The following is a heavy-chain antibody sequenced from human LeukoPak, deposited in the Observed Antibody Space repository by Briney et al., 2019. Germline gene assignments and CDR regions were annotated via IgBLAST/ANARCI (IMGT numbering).Heavy chain of an antibody. CDR1: GGTFSSYA. CDR3: ARDYGSGSYLWFDP. Sequence: GSSVKVSCKASGGTFSSYAISWVRQAPGQGLEWMGGIIPIFGTANYAQKFQGRVTITADESTSTAYMELSSLRSEDTAVYYCARDYGSGSYLWFDPWGQGTLVTVSS. J-gene: IGHJ5*02. D-gene: IGHD3-10*01. V-gene: IGHV1-69*01. CDR2: IIPIFGTA.